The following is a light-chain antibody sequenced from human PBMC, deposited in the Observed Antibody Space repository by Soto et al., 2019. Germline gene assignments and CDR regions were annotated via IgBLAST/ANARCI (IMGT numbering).Light chain of an antibody. Sequence: QSVLTQPPSVSGAPGQRVTISCTGSSSNIRAGYDVHWYQKLPGTAPKLLIYGNSNRPSGVPDRFSGSKSGTSASLAITGLQAEDEADYYCQSYDSSLSVVVFGGGTKLTVL. CDR1: SSNIRAGYD. J-gene: IGLJ2*01. CDR3: QSYDSSLSVVV. V-gene: IGLV1-40*01. CDR2: GNS.